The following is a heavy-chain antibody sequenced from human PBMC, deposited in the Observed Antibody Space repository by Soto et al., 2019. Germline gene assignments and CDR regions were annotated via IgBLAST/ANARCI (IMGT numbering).Heavy chain of an antibody. CDR3: ARVDDRDSGCCPFGY. V-gene: IGHV1-69*01. CDR1: GGTFSSYA. CDR2: IIPIFGTA. D-gene: IGHD3-9*01. Sequence: QVQLVQSGAEVKKPGSSVKVSCKASGGTFSSYAISWVRQAPGQGLEWMGGIIPIFGTANYAQKFQGRVTITADESTGTAYREQSSVTSEDTTVYYCARVDDRDSGCCPFGYWGQGTLVTVSS. J-gene: IGHJ4*02.